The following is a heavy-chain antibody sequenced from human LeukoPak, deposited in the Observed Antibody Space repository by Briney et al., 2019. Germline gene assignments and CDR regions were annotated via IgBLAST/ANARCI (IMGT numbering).Heavy chain of an antibody. V-gene: IGHV4-34*01. CDR1: GGSFSGYY. Sequence: PSETLSLTCAVYGGSFSGYYWSWIRPPPGKGLEWIGEINTSVSTNYNTSLKSQVTISVDTSKSQFSLKLSSVTAADTAVYYCARGLELLSNYYYYYMDVWGKGTTVTVSS. D-gene: IGHD1-7*01. J-gene: IGHJ6*03. CDR2: INTSVST. CDR3: ARGLELLSNYYYYYMDV.